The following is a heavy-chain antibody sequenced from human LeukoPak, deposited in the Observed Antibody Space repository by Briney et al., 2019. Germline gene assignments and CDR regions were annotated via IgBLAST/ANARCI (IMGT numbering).Heavy chain of an antibody. J-gene: IGHJ4*02. Sequence: GASVKVSCKTYGYTFTSHGISWVRQAPGQRLEWMGWINAGNGNTKYSQKFQGRVTITRDTSASTAYMELSSLRSEDTAVYYCAREYYDSSGYYLFDYWGQGTLVTVSS. V-gene: IGHV1-3*01. D-gene: IGHD3-22*01. CDR3: AREYYDSSGYYLFDY. CDR1: GYTFTSHG. CDR2: INAGNGNT.